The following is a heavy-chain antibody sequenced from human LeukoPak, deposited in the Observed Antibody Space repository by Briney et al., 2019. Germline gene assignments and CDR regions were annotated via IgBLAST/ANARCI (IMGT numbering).Heavy chain of an antibody. Sequence: PSETLSLTCTVSGGSVSSGSYYWRWIRQPPGTGLEWIGYIYYSGSTNYNPSLKSRVTISVDTSKNQFSLKLSSVTAADTAVYYCARGSIYGSGSYGEVDYWGQGTLVTVSS. CDR3: ARGSIYGSGSYGEVDY. J-gene: IGHJ4*02. CDR1: GGSVSSGSYY. CDR2: IYYSGST. V-gene: IGHV4-61*01. D-gene: IGHD3-10*01.